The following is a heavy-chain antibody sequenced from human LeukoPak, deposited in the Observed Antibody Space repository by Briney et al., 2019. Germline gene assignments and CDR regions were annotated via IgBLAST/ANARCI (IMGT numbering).Heavy chain of an antibody. CDR1: GYTFTGYY. V-gene: IGHV1-2*02. CDR2: INPNSGGT. J-gene: IGHJ3*02. D-gene: IGHD2-2*02. CDR3: ARDLVVCSSTSCYNSKDAFDI. Sequence: ASVKVSCKASGYTFTGYYIHWVRQAPGQGLECMGWINPNSGGTNYAQKFQGRVTMTRDTSISTAYMELSRLRSDDTAVYYCARDLVVCSSTSCYNSKDAFDIWGQGTVVTVSS.